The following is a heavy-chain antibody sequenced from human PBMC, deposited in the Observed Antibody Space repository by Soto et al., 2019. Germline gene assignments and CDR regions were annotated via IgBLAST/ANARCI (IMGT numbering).Heavy chain of an antibody. D-gene: IGHD2-2*01. V-gene: IGHV3-23*01. CDR3: AKEGLGPDIVVVPAAMLHDAFDI. CDR1: GFTFSSYA. Sequence: GGSLRLSCAASGFTFSSYAMSWVRQAPGKGLEWVSAISGSGGSTYYADSVKGRFTISRDNSKNTLYLQMNSLRAEDTAVYYCAKEGLGPDIVVVPAAMLHDAFDIWGQGTMVTVS. J-gene: IGHJ3*02. CDR2: ISGSGGST.